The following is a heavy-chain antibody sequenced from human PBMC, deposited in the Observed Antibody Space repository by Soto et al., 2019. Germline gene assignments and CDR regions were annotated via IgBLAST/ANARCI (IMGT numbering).Heavy chain of an antibody. Sequence: ASVKVSCKASGYTFTSYGISWVRQAPGQGLEWMGWISAYNGNTNYAQKLQGRVTMTTDTSTSTAYMELRSLRSDDTAVYYCARDRSGYDYYYYGMDVWGQGTTVTVSS. CDR1: GYTFTSYG. CDR2: ISAYNGNT. V-gene: IGHV1-18*01. J-gene: IGHJ6*02. CDR3: ARDRSGYDYYYYGMDV. D-gene: IGHD5-12*01.